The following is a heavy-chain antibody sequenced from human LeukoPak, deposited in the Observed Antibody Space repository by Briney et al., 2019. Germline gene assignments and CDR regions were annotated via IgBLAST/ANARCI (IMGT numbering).Heavy chain of an antibody. V-gene: IGHV4-34*01. CDR1: GGSFSGYC. CDR3: ARGPLTNRRLRGSKYFDY. J-gene: IGHJ4*02. Sequence: SETLSLTCAVYGGSFSGYCWSWIRQPPGKGLEWIGEINHSGSTNYNPSLKSRVTISVDTSKNQFSLKLSSVTAADTAVYYCARGPLTNRRLRGSKYFDYWGQGTLVTVSS. CDR2: INHSGST. D-gene: IGHD3-10*01.